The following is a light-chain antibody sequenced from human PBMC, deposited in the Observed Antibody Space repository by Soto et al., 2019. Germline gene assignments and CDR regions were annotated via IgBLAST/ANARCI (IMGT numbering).Light chain of an antibody. Sequence: QSALTQPASVSGSPGQSITIPCTGTSSDVGGYNHVSWYQQHPGKAPKLMIYDVSNRTSGVSNRFSGSKSGNTASLTISGLLAEDEADYYCSSYRSSSTPYVFGTGTKLTVL. J-gene: IGLJ1*01. CDR3: SSYRSSSTPYV. V-gene: IGLV2-14*01. CDR1: SSDVGGYNH. CDR2: DVS.